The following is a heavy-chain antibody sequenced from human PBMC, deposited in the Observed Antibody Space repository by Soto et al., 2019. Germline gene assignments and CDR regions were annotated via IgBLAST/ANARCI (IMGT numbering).Heavy chain of an antibody. CDR3: AKDAAGRVAARFER. D-gene: IGHD6-13*01. CDR2: LTDSGDST. J-gene: IGHJ4*02. Sequence: LRLSCAASGFSFSAYAMAWVRQAPGKGLDWVSSLTDSGDSTYYSDAVKGRFTISRDNSKNTVFLHLNSLRAEDTAVYYCAKDAAGRVAARFERWGQGSLVTVSS. CDR1: GFSFSAYA. V-gene: IGHV3-23*01.